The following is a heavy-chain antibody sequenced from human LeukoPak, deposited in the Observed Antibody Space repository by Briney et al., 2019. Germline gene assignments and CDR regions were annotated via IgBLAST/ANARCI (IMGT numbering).Heavy chain of an antibody. CDR1: GFTFSNHW. J-gene: IGHJ4*02. Sequence: GGSLRLSCAASGFTFSNHWMHWVRQAPGKGLMWVSRINRDGSRTDSADSVKGRFTISRDDAKNTLYLQVNSLRAEDTAVYFCARGGSDTAMAHDYWGQGTLVTVSS. CDR3: ARGGSDTAMAHDY. D-gene: IGHD5-18*01. CDR2: INRDGSRT. V-gene: IGHV3-74*01.